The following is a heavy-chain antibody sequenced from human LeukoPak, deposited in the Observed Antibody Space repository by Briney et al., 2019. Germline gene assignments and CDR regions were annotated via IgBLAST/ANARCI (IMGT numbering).Heavy chain of an antibody. J-gene: IGHJ4*02. V-gene: IGHV3-7*03. CDR3: ARVPPGSYGSGIDY. CDR2: IKQDGSEK. D-gene: IGHD5-18*01. CDR1: GFTFSSYW. Sequence: GGSLRLSCAASGFTFSSYWMSWVRQAPGKGLEWVANIKQDGSEKYYVDSVKGRFTISRDNAKNSLYLQMNSLRAEDTAVCYCARVPPGSYGSGIDYWGQGTLVTVSS.